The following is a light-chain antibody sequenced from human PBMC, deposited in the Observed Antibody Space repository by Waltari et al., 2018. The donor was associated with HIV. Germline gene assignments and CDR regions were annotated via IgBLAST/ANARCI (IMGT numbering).Light chain of an antibody. CDR2: DAS. Sequence: EITLTQSPVDLSLSPGDIATISCRANLTIVNFLGWYQQRPGQSPSLLIYDASKRVTGVPVRFSGSGSGTDFSLIINNIQPEDAALYYCQQRHSWPLSFGGGTKV. V-gene: IGKV3-11*01. CDR3: QQRHSWPLS. J-gene: IGKJ4*01. CDR1: LTIVNF.